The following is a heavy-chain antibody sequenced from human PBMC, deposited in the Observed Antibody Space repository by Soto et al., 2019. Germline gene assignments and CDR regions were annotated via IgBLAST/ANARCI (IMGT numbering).Heavy chain of an antibody. Sequence: SETLSLTCSVSGGSISRGGFYWSWIRQHPGKGLEWIGYIYYSGSTYYNPSLKSRVNMSVDTSKNQFSLNLSSVTAADTALYFCVRDRAFSYAYDLWGQGTLVTVSS. CDR1: GGSISRGGFY. CDR3: VRDRAFSYAYDL. CDR2: IYYSGST. V-gene: IGHV4-31*03. J-gene: IGHJ5*02. D-gene: IGHD3-16*01.